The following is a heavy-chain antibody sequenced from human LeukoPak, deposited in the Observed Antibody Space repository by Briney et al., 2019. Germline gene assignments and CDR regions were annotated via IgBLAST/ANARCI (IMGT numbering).Heavy chain of an antibody. CDR2: INHSGRT. CDR3: ARGPASVFGVVIPPFDY. CDR1: GWSFRWYY. J-gene: IGHJ4*02. D-gene: IGHD3-3*01. V-gene: IGHV4-34*01. Sequence: SETLSLTFAVYGWSFRWYYWSWIRQPPGKGLEWIGEINHSGRTNYNPSLKSRVTISVDTSKNQFSLKLSSVPAADTAVYYCARGPASVFGVVIPPFDYWGQGTLVTVSS.